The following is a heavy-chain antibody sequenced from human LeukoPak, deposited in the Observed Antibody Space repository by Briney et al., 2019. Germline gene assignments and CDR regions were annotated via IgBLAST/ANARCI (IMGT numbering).Heavy chain of an antibody. CDR1: GFTFSNSG. D-gene: IGHD1-14*01. V-gene: IGHV3-21*04. CDR3: TRDPRNLDY. Sequence: GGSLRLSCAASGFTFSNSGMSWVRQAPGKGLEWVSAISTDAGETHYADSVKGRFTISRDNAKNSLYLQMNSLRVEDTAVYYCTRDPRNLDYWGQGTLVTVSS. CDR2: ISTDAGET. J-gene: IGHJ4*02.